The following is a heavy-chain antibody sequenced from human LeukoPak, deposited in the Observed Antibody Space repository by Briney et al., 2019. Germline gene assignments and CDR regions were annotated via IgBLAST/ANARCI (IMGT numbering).Heavy chain of an antibody. Sequence: GGSLRPSCAASGFNFDDYGMSWVRQVPGKGLEWVSGINWNGGSTGYGDSVKGRFTISRDNANNSLYLQMNSLRAEDTALYHCARGKGGFYDYGDNRGFDFWGQGILVTVSS. V-gene: IGHV3-20*01. D-gene: IGHD4-17*01. J-gene: IGHJ4*02. CDR3: ARGKGGFYDYGDNRGFDF. CDR2: INWNGGST. CDR1: GFNFDDYG.